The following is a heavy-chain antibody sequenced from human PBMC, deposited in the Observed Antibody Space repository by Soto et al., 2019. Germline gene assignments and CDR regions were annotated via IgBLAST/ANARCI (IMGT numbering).Heavy chain of an antibody. V-gene: IGHV1-69*13. CDR3: ATGVIWIGYFTVDS. D-gene: IGHD3-3*01. J-gene: IGHJ4*02. CDR2: FIPVYRTL. CDR1: GGSFGNSA. Sequence: SVKVSCKASGGSFGNSAINWVRQTPGQGLDWLGGFIPVYRTLNYAQKFQGRVTITADESTGTAYMTLSSLASDDTAVYYCATGVIWIGYFTVDSWGQGTRVTVSS.